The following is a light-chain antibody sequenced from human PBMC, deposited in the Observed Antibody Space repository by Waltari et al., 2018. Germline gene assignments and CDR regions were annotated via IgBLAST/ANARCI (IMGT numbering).Light chain of an antibody. Sequence: EIVMTQSPATLSVSPGERATLSCRASQSVSSNLAWYQQKPGQAPRLLIYGASTRATGIPARFSGSGSGTEFPLTISSLQAEDVAIYYCQQYYDSPLTFGGGTKVEIK. J-gene: IGKJ4*01. CDR2: GAS. CDR3: QQYYDSPLT. CDR1: QSVSSN. V-gene: IGKV3-15*01.